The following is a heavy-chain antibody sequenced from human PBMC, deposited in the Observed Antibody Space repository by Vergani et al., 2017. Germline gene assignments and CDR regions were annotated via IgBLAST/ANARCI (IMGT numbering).Heavy chain of an antibody. CDR2: IKQDGSEK. V-gene: IGHV3-7*03. J-gene: IGHJ6*02. Sequence: EVQLVESGGGLVQPGGSLRLSCAASGFTFSSYWMSWVRQAPGKGLEWVANIKQDGSEKYYVDSVKGRFTISRDNAKNSLYLQMNSLRAEDTAVYYCAREFRYPPGLHYGMDVWGQGTTATVSS. CDR1: GFTFSSYW. D-gene: IGHD2-21*01. CDR3: AREFRYPPGLHYGMDV.